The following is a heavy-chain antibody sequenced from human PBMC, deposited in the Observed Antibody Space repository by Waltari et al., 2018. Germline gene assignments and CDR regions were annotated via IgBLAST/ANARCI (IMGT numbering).Heavy chain of an antibody. CDR2: IYHSGST. J-gene: IGHJ4*02. D-gene: IGHD3-22*01. CDR3: ARSMGYYYDSSGYSLTY. Sequence: QVQLQESGPGLVKPSETLSLTCAVSGYSISSGYYWGWIRQPPGKGLEWIGSIYHSGSTYYNPSLKRRVTISVDTSKNQFSLKLSSVTAADTAVYYCARSMGYYYDSSGYSLTYWGQGTLVTVSS. CDR1: GYSISSGYY. V-gene: IGHV4-38-2*01.